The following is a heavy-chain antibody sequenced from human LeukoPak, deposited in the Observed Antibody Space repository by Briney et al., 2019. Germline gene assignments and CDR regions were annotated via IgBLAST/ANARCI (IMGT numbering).Heavy chain of an antibody. CDR2: ISAYNDKT. Sequence: ASVKVSCKASGYTFTSYGISWVRQAPGQGLEWMGWISAYNDKTNYEQKLQGRVTMTTDTSTSPAYMELRSLRSDDTAVYYCASPLAYCSSTSCYGDYYYGMDVWGQGTTVTVSS. CDR1: GYTFTSYG. CDR3: ASPLAYCSSTSCYGDYYYGMDV. J-gene: IGHJ6*02. V-gene: IGHV1-18*01. D-gene: IGHD2-2*01.